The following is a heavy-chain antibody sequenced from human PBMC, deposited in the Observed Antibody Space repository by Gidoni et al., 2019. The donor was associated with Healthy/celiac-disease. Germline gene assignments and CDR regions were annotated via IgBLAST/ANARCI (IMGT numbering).Heavy chain of an antibody. V-gene: IGHV4-34*01. CDR3: ASDGVTIFGVVTHMDV. CDR2: INHSGST. Sequence: QVQLQQWGAGLLKPSETLSLTCAVYGGSFSGYYWSWIRQPPGKGLEWIGEINHSGSTNYNPSLKSRVTISVDTSKNQFSLKLSSVTAADTAVYYCASDGVTIFGVVTHMDVWGKGTTVTVSS. D-gene: IGHD3-3*01. J-gene: IGHJ6*03. CDR1: GGSFSGYY.